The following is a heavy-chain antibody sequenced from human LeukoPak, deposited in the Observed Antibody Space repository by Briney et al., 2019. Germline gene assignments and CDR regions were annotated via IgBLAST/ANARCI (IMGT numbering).Heavy chain of an antibody. CDR1: GDSISSSSDY. D-gene: IGHD4-17*01. CDR2: VYYSGST. Sequence: PSETLSLTCTVSGDSISSSSDYWGWIRQPPGKGLEWIGSVYYSGSTYYKPSLKGRVTMSVDTSKNQFSLNLYSVTAADTAVYYCARQLYGDFVNYFDPWGQGTLVTVSS. J-gene: IGHJ5*02. CDR3: ARQLYGDFVNYFDP. V-gene: IGHV4-39*01.